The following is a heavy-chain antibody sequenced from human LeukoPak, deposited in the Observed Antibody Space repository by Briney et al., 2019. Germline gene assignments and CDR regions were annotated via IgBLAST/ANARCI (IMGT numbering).Heavy chain of an antibody. V-gene: IGHV3-33*01. CDR2: IWYDGSNK. Sequence: GGSLRLSCAASGFTFSSYGMHWVRQAPGKGLEWVAVIWYDGSNKYYADSVKGRFTISRDNSKDTLYLQMNSLRAEDTAVYYCARVPLHDYYYYYGMDVWGKGTTVTVSS. J-gene: IGHJ6*04. CDR1: GFTFSSYG. CDR3: ARVPLHDYYYYYGMDV.